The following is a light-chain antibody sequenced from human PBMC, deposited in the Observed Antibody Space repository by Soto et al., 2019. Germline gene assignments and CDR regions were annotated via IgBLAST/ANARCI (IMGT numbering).Light chain of an antibody. J-gene: IGKJ5*01. CDR2: DAS. Sequence: AIQLTQSPSSLSASVGDRVTITCRASQGISSALAWYQQKPGKAPKLLIYDASSLESGVPSRFSGSGSGTDFTLTISSLQSEDLASYYRQQFNSYPTTFCQGTRRRLN. CDR3: QQFNSYPTT. CDR1: QGISSA. V-gene: IGKV1-13*02.